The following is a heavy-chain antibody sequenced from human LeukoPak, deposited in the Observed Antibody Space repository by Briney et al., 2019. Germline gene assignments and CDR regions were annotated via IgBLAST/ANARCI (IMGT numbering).Heavy chain of an antibody. J-gene: IGHJ3*02. CDR1: GFTFSSYW. CDR2: INTDGSST. D-gene: IGHD6-6*01. Sequence: GGSLRLSCAASGFTFSSYWMHWVRQAPGKGLVWVSRINTDGSSTSYADSVKGRFTFSRDNAKNTLYLQMNSLRAEDTAVYYCTREYSSSSGRAFDIWGQGTMVIVSS. V-gene: IGHV3-74*01. CDR3: TREYSSSSGRAFDI.